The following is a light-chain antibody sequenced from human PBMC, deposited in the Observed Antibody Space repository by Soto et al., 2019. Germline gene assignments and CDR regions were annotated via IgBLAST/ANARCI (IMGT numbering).Light chain of an antibody. CDR2: YDS. Sequence: SYELTPPPSVSVAPGETARISCGGNNVGSRSVHWYQQKPGQAPFLVIYYDSDRPSGIPERFSGSNSGNTATLIISRVEAGDEADYYCQVWEATGDQVVFGAGTTLTVL. CDR3: QVWEATGDQVV. CDR1: NVGSRS. V-gene: IGLV3-21*01. J-gene: IGLJ2*01.